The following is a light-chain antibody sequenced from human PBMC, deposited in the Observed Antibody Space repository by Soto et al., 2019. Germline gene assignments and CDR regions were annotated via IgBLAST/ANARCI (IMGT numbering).Light chain of an antibody. CDR3: ISYTDRQSYL. CDR2: AVS. J-gene: IGLJ1*01. CDR1: SSDIGSYNH. Sequence: QSVLTQPASVSGSPGQSITIPCSGTSSDIGSYNHVAWYQQFPGKSPKLMIYAVSDRPSGVSDRFSGSKSGITASLTISGLQTEDEADYYCISYTDRQSYLFGTGTKV. V-gene: IGLV2-14*03.